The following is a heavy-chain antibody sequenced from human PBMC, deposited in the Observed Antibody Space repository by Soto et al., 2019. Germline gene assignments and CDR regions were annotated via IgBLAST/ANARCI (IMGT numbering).Heavy chain of an antibody. CDR3: ASTWNASYYYYGMDV. V-gene: IGHV1-69*13. J-gene: IGHJ6*02. D-gene: IGHD1-1*01. CDR1: GGTFSSYA. CDR2: IIPIFGTA. Sequence: SVKVSCKASGGTFSSYAISWVRQGPGQGLEWMGGIIPIFGTANYAQKFQGRVTITADESTSTAYMELSSLRSEDTAVYHCASTWNASYYYYGMDVWGQGTTVTVSS.